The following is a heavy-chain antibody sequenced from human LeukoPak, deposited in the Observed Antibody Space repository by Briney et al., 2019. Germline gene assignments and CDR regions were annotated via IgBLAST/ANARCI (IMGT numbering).Heavy chain of an antibody. CDR3: AKEYYDYVWGSYYFDY. CDR1: GFTFSSYS. D-gene: IGHD3-16*01. Sequence: PGGSLSLSCAASGFTFSSYSMNWVRQAPGKGLEWVSAISGSGGSTYYADSVKGRFTISRDNSRDTLYLQMNSLRAEDTAVYYCAKEYYDYVWGSYYFDYWGQGTLDTVSS. CDR2: ISGSGGST. V-gene: IGHV3-23*01. J-gene: IGHJ4*02.